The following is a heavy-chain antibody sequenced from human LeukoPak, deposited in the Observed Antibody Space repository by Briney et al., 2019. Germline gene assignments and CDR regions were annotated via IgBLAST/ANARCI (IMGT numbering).Heavy chain of an antibody. Sequence: GGSLRLSCAASGFIVSTSNMNWVRQAPGKGLEWVSFMSSSSRTIYYADSVKGRVSISRDNAKNSLYLQMNSLRDEDTAIYYCAIFGLGSGSRDYWGQETLVTVSS. CDR2: MSSSSRTI. D-gene: IGHD3-10*01. CDR1: GFIVSTSN. J-gene: IGHJ4*02. V-gene: IGHV3-48*02. CDR3: AIFGLGSGSRDY.